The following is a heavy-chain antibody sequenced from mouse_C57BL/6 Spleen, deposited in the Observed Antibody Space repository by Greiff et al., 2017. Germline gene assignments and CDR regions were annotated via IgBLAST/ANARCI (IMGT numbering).Heavy chain of an antibody. V-gene: IGHV3-6*01. CDR2: ISYDGSN. Sequence: EVQRVESGPGLVKPSQSLSLTCSVTGYSITSGYYWNWIRQFPGNKLEWMGYISYDGSNNYNPSLKNRISITRDTSKNQFFLKLNSVTTEDTATYYCARDKDHFDYWGQGTTLTVSS. J-gene: IGHJ2*01. CDR1: GYSITSGYY. CDR3: ARDKDHFDY.